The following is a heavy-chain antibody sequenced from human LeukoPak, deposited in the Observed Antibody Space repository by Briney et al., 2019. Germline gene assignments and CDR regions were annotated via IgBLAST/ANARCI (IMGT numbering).Heavy chain of an antibody. V-gene: IGHV3-21*01. CDR1: GFTFSRYS. D-gene: IGHD3-16*01. CDR2: ISSSSYR. Sequence: GGSLRLSCAASGFTFSRYSMNWVRQAPGKGLEWVSSISSSSYRYYADSVKGRFTISRDNAKNSLHLQMDSLRAEDTAVYYCMSYAGRSDDYWGQGTLVTVSS. CDR3: MSYAGRSDDY. J-gene: IGHJ4*02.